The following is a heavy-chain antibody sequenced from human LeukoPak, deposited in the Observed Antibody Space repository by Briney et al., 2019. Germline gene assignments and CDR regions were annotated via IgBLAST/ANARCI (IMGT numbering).Heavy chain of an antibody. D-gene: IGHD4-23*01. CDR1: GGSFSGYY. Sequence: PAETLSLTCAAYGGSFSGYYWSWVRQPPEKGLEWIGEINYRGTTTCNPSLKSRVTISVDTSKRQFSLKLRSVTAADTAVYYCAGIWLGNNAFDIWGRGRMVSVSS. V-gene: IGHV4-34*01. J-gene: IGHJ3*02. CDR2: INYRGTT. CDR3: AGIWLGNNAFDI.